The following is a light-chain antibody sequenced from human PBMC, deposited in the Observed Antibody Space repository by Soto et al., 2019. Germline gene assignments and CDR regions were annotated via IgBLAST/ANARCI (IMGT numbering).Light chain of an antibody. V-gene: IGKV1-5*03. Sequence: DIQMTQSPSTLSASVGDRVTITCRASQYINDRLAWYQQTPGRAPRLLIFKASTSQSGVPSTFSGSGSGTEFTLTISSLQPGDFATYYCQQYNAYPLTFGQGTKV. J-gene: IGKJ1*01. CDR2: KAS. CDR1: QYINDR. CDR3: QQYNAYPLT.